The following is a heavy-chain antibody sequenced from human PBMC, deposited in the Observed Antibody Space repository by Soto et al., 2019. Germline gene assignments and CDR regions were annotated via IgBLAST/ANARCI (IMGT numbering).Heavy chain of an antibody. J-gene: IGHJ6*02. Sequence: SVKVSCKASGGTFSSYAISWVRQAPGQGLEWMGGIIPIFGTANYAQKFQGRVTITADESTSTAYMELSSLRSEDTAVYYCARDQGGPYCSSTSCPVGTYYGMDFWGQGIMVTVSS. CDR3: ARDQGGPYCSSTSCPVGTYYGMDF. CDR1: GGTFSSYA. D-gene: IGHD2-2*01. CDR2: IIPIFGTA. V-gene: IGHV1-69*13.